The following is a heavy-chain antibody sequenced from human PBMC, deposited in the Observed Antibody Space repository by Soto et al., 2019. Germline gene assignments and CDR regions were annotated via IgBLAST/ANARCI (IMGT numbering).Heavy chain of an antibody. CDR1: GFTFSSYG. J-gene: IGHJ6*02. CDR2: IWYDGSNK. CDR3: ARDMVRGVTYGMDV. D-gene: IGHD3-10*01. Sequence: GGSLRLSCAASGFTFSSYGMHWVRQAPGKGLEWVAVIWYDGSNKYYADSVKGRFTISRDNSKNTLYLQMNSLRAEDTAVYYCARDMVRGVTYGMDVWGRGTTVTVSS. V-gene: IGHV3-33*01.